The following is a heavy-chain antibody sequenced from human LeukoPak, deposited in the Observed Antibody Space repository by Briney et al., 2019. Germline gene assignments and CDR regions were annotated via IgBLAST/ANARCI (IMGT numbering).Heavy chain of an antibody. V-gene: IGHV3-23*01. Sequence: PGGSLRLSCAASGFTFSSYAMSWVRQAPGKGLEWVSAISGSGGSTYYADSVKGRFTISRDNSKNTLYLQMNSLRAEDTAVYYCAKDKLELASYAKIVVVTIGTFDYWGQGTLVTVSS. CDR2: ISGSGGST. CDR1: GFTFSSYA. CDR3: AKDKLELASYAKIVVVTIGTFDY. J-gene: IGHJ4*02. D-gene: IGHD3-22*01.